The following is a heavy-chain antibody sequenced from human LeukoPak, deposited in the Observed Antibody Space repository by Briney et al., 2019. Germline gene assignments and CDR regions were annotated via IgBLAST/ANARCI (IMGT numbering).Heavy chain of an antibody. J-gene: IGHJ5*02. CDR2: INPSGGST. D-gene: IGHD6-13*01. V-gene: IGHV1-46*01. CDR3: ARVLSAAAGIWFDP. Sequence: GASVKVSCKVSGYTLTELSMHWVRQAPGQGLEWMGIINPSGGSTSYAQKFQGRVTMTRDTSASTVYMELSSLRSEDTAVYYCARVLSAAAGIWFDPWGQGTLVTVSS. CDR1: GYTLTELS.